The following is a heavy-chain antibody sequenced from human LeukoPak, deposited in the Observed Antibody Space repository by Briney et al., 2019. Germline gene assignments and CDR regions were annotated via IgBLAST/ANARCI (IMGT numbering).Heavy chain of an antibody. Sequence: GSSVKVSCKASGGTFSSYAISWVRQAPGQGLEWMGGIIPIFGTANYAQKFQGRVTITADESTRTAYMELSSLRSEDTAVYYCARVGGLDIVVVPAAIDWGQGTLVTVSS. CDR3: ARVGGLDIVVVPAAID. J-gene: IGHJ4*02. D-gene: IGHD2-2*03. CDR1: GGTFSSYA. V-gene: IGHV1-69*01. CDR2: IIPIFGTA.